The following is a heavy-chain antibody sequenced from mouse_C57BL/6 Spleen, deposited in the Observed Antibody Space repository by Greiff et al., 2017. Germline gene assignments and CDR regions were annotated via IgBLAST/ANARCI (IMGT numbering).Heavy chain of an antibody. J-gene: IGHJ4*01. CDR3: ARRAHYEYDEAYYYAMGD. CDR2: LYWDDDK. Sequence: QVTLKVSGPGILQSSQTLSLTCSFSGFSLTTSGMGVSWIRQPSGKGLEWLAHLYWDDDKRYNPSRKSTLTTSKDTSRNQVFRKITSVDTADTATDYCARRAHYEYDEAYYYAMGDWGQGTSVTVSS. CDR1: GFSLTTSGMG. D-gene: IGHD2-4*01. V-gene: IGHV8-12*01.